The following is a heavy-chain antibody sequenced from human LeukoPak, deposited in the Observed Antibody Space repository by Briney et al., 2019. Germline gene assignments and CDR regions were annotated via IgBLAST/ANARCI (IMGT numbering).Heavy chain of an antibody. CDR3: ARGSDSSSSWGIDY. Sequence: ASVKVSCKASGYTFTGYYMLWVRQAPGQGLEWMGRINPNSGGTNYAQKFQGRVTMTRDTSISTAYMELSRLRSDDTAVYYCARGSDSSSSWGIDYWGQGTLVTVSS. J-gene: IGHJ4*02. V-gene: IGHV1-2*06. D-gene: IGHD6-6*01. CDR1: GYTFTGYY. CDR2: INPNSGGT.